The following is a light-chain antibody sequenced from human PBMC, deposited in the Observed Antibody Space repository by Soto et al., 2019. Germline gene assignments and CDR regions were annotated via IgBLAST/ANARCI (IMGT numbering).Light chain of an antibody. CDR2: GAS. CDR1: QSVTSNY. CDR3: QHYVTSLTT. J-gene: IGKJ1*01. V-gene: IGKV3-20*01. Sequence: EIVLTQSPGTLSLSPGERATVSCGASQSVTSNYLAWYQQKPGQAPRLLIFGASIRATGIPDRFVGSGSGTDFTLTISRLEPEDFAVYYCQHYVTSLTTFGQGTKVDIK.